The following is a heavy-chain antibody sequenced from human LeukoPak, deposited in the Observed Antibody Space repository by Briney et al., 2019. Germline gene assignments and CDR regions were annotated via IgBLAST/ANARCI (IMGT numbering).Heavy chain of an antibody. J-gene: IGHJ4*02. CDR1: GFTFSTYT. V-gene: IGHV3-21*01. CDR2: ISSSGYYI. Sequence: PGGSLRLSCAASGFTFSTYTMNWVRQAPGKGLEWGSSISSSGYYIYYADSVKGRFTISRDNAEYSLYLQMNSLRAEDTAVYYCARDIATAGHLAFDYWGQGILVSVSS. D-gene: IGHD6-13*01. CDR3: ARDIATAGHLAFDY.